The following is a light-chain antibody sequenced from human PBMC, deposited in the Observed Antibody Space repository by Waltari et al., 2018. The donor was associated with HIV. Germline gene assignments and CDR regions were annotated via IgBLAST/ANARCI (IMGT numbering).Light chain of an antibody. J-gene: IGKJ2*03. CDR3: LQFDNLPYS. V-gene: IGKV1-33*01. CDR2: AAS. Sequence: QMTQSPSSLSGSVGDKVNITCKASQDIGGNLNWFPHKPGKSPELLIFAASYLIKGVTSRFSVSGYGTHFTFTSIRLRPEDIATYFCLQFDNLPYSFGQGSKVEIK. CDR1: QDIGGN.